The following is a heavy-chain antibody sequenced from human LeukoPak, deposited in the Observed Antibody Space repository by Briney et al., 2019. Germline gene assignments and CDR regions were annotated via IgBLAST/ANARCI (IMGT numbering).Heavy chain of an antibody. Sequence: GGSLRLSCAASGFTVSSNYMSWVRQAPGKGLEWVSVIYSGGSTYYADSVEGRFTISRDNSKNTLYLQMNSLRAEDTAVYYCARQVLVRGAFDIWGQGTMVTVSS. D-gene: IGHD2-21*01. CDR3: ARQVLVRGAFDI. J-gene: IGHJ3*02. CDR2: IYSGGST. V-gene: IGHV3-53*01. CDR1: GFTVSSNY.